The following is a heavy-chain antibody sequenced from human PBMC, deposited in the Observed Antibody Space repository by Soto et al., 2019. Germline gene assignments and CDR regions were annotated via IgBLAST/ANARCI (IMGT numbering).Heavy chain of an antibody. CDR2: LYYSGTP. CDR3: ARCYCSSTRCASYFDS. Sequence: QVQLQESGPGLVKPSETLSLTCTVSGGSISGYYWSWIRQPPGKGLEWLVNLYYSGTPNYNPSLKSRVTPSIDTSKSQFSLKLSSVTAADTAIYYCARCYCSSTRCASYFDSWGQGTLVTVSS. CDR1: GGSISGYY. D-gene: IGHD2-2*01. V-gene: IGHV4-59*08. J-gene: IGHJ4*02.